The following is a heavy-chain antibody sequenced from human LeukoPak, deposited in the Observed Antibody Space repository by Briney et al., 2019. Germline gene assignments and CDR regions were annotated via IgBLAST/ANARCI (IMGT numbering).Heavy chain of an antibody. V-gene: IGHV4-39*07. D-gene: IGHD2-8*01. CDR2: IYYSGST. CDR3: ARGSRCTNGICYNWFDP. Sequence: PSETLSLTCTVSGGSISSSSYYWGWIRQPPGKGLEWIGSIYYSGSTNYNPSLKSRVTISVDTSKNQFSLKLSSVTAADTAVYYCARGSRCTNGICYNWFDPWGQGTLVTVSS. J-gene: IGHJ5*02. CDR1: GGSISSSSYY.